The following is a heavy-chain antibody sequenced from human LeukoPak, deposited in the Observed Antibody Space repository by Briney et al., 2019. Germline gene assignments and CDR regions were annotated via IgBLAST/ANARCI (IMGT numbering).Heavy chain of an antibody. V-gene: IGHV3-30*04. Sequence: PGGSLRLSCAASGFSFSTYAMHWVRQASGKGPEWVAVISYDGGSKYYADSVKGRFTISRDNSKNTLYLQMNSLRPEDTAMFFCARDAFYFGSGRTFNWFDPWGQGTLVTVSS. J-gene: IGHJ5*02. CDR1: GFSFSTYA. D-gene: IGHD3-10*01. CDR3: ARDAFYFGSGRTFNWFDP. CDR2: ISYDGGSK.